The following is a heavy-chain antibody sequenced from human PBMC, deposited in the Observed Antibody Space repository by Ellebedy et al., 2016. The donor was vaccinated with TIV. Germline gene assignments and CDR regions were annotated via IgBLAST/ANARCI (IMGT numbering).Heavy chain of an antibody. CDR2: ISGSTTYT. Sequence: GESLKISCEGSGFIFSDYYMSWIRQAPGKGLEWFSYISGSTTYTNYADSVKGRFIVSRDNAKRSMYLQINSVTAEDTAVYYCASLVDNVIWGQGTLVTVSS. CDR3: ASLVDNVI. J-gene: IGHJ1*01. V-gene: IGHV3-11*03. D-gene: IGHD5-12*01. CDR1: GFIFSDYY.